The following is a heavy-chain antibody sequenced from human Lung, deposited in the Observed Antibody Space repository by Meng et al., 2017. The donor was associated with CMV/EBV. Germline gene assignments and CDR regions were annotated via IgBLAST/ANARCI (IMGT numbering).Heavy chain of an antibody. Sequence: GESLKISCAASGFTFSSYSMNWVRQALGKGLEWVSSISSSSSYIYYADSVKGRFTISRDNAKNSLYLQMNSLRAEDTAVYYCARDAVRYCSSTSCYGPPKQQLVEYADWGQ. V-gene: IGHV3-21*01. CDR1: GFTFSSYS. CDR2: ISSSSSYI. J-gene: IGHJ1*01. CDR3: ARDAVRYCSSTSCYGPPKQQLVEYAD. D-gene: IGHD2-2*01.